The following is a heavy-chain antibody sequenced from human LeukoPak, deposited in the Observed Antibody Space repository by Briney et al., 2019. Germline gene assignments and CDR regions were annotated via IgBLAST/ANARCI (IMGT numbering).Heavy chain of an antibody. CDR3: ARDDYGDYVFYY. CDR2: IYYSGST. D-gene: IGHD4-17*01. J-gene: IGHJ4*02. V-gene: IGHV4-39*07. Sequence: SETLSLTCTVSGGSISSSSYYWGWIRQPPGKGLEWIGSIYYSGSTYYNPSLKSRVTISVDTSKNQFSLKLSSVTAADTAVYYCARDDYGDYVFYYWGQGTLVTVSS. CDR1: GGSISSSSYY.